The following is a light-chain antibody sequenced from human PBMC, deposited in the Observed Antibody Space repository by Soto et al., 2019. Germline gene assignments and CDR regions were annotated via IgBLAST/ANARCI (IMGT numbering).Light chain of an antibody. V-gene: IGKV4-1*01. Sequence: DIVMTQSPDSLAVSLGERATINCKSSQSVLYSSNNKNYLAWYQQKPGQPPKLLIYWASTRESGVPDRFSGSGSGKDFTLTVSSLQAGDVAVYYCQQYYSAPFTFGQGTRLEIE. J-gene: IGKJ5*01. CDR2: WAS. CDR1: QSVLYSSNNKNY. CDR3: QQYYSAPFT.